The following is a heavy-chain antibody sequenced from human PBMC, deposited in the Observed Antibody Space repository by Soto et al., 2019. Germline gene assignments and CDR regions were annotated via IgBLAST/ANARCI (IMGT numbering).Heavy chain of an antibody. J-gene: IGHJ4*02. CDR1: GFTFNNYA. CDR2: ISATGGST. V-gene: IGHV3-23*01. D-gene: IGHD2-8*01. Sequence: GGSLRLSCAASGFTFNNYAMNWVRQAPGKGLEWVATISATGGSTYYADSVKGRFTISRDNSKNTLYLQMNGLRVEDTAVYYCAKSRKGIVLMVYAPFDYWGQGTLVTVSS. CDR3: AKSRKGIVLMVYAPFDY.